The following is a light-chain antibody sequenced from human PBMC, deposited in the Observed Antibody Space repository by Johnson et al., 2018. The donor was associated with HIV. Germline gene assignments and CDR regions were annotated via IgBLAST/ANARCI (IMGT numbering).Light chain of an antibody. CDR1: SSNIGNNY. J-gene: IGLJ1*01. V-gene: IGLV1-51*02. CDR3: GTWDSSLSVV. CDR2: ENN. Sequence: QSILTQPPSVSAAPGQKVTISCSGSSSNIGNNYVSWYQQLPGTAPKLLIYENNKRPSGIPDRFSGSKSGTSATLGITGLQTGDEADYCCGTWDSSLSVVFGTGTKVTVL.